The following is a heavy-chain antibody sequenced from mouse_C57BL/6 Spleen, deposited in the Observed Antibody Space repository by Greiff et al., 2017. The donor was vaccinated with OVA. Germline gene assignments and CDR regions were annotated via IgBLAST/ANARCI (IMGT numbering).Heavy chain of an antibody. CDR2: IYPGSGST. D-gene: IGHD2-3*01. V-gene: IGHV1-55*01. CDR1: GYTFTSYW. J-gene: IGHJ2*01. CDR3: ARSEGGYSGGY. Sequence: QVQLQQPGAELVKPGASVKMSCKASGYTFTSYWITLVKQRPGQGLEWIGDIYPGSGSTNYNEKFKSKATLTVDTSSSTAYMQLSSLTSEDSAVYYCARSEGGYSGGYWGQGTTLTVSS.